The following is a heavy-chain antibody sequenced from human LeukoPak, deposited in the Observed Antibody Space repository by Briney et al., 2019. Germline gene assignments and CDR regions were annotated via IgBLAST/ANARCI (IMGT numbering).Heavy chain of an antibody. CDR1: GYTFTSYD. V-gene: IGHV1-8*01. Sequence: ASVTVSFKASGYTFTSYDINWVRQAPGQGLEWMGWMNPNSGNTGYAQKFQGRVTMTRNTSISTAYMELSSLRSEDTAVYYCARSRPSRGGVHPNPRWFDPWGQGTLVTVSS. J-gene: IGHJ5*02. D-gene: IGHD3-10*01. CDR2: MNPNSGNT. CDR3: ARSRPSRGGVHPNPRWFDP.